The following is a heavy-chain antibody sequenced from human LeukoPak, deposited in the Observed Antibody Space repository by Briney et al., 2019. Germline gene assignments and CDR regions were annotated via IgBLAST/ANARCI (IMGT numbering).Heavy chain of an antibody. D-gene: IGHD3-10*01. CDR1: GGSVSSGSYY. CDR3: AFYGSGTGKSGAFDI. Sequence: SETLSLTCTVSGGSVSSGSYYWSWIRQPPGKGLEWIGYIYYSGSTNYNPSLKSRATISVDTSKNQFSLKLSSVTAADTAVYYCAFYGSGTGKSGAFDIWGQGTMVTLSS. V-gene: IGHV4-61*01. J-gene: IGHJ3*02. CDR2: IYYSGST.